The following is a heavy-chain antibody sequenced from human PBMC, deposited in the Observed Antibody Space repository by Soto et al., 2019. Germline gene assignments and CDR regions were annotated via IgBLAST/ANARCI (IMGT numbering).Heavy chain of an antibody. CDR1: GFTFSDYG. D-gene: IGHD5-12*01. CDR2: ISSGSDTI. Sequence: EVQLVASGGGLVQPGGSLRLSCAASGFTFSDYGVNWVRQAPGKGLEWISYISSGSDTIYYADSVKGRFTISRDDAKNSLFLQMTSLRDEDTAVYYCARVSTTWEDDYWGQGTLVTVSS. J-gene: IGHJ4*02. V-gene: IGHV3-48*02. CDR3: ARVSTTWEDDY.